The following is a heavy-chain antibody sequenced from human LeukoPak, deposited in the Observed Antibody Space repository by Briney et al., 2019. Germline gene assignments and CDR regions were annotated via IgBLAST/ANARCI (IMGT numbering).Heavy chain of an antibody. J-gene: IGHJ4*02. CDR3: ARDTVALTTDY. V-gene: IGHV4-61*02. CDR1: GGSVSSGSFY. Sequence: SETLSLTCTVSGGSVSSGSFYWSWIRQPAGKGLEWIGRIYTSGSTNYNPSLKSRVTMSVDTSKNQFSLKLSSVTAADTAVYYCARDTVALTTDYWGQGTLVTVSS. CDR2: IYTSGST. D-gene: IGHD6-19*01.